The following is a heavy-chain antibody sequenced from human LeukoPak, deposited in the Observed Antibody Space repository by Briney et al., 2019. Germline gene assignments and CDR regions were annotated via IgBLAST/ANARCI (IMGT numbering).Heavy chain of an antibody. V-gene: IGHV7-4-1*02. CDR2: INTNAGNP. D-gene: IGHD5-24*01. CDR3: ARVKVDWEMATAYDY. Sequence: ASVKVSCKASGYTFTSYAMNWVRQAPGQGLEWMGWINTNAGNPTYAQGFTGRFVFSLDTSVSTAYLQISSLKAEDTAVYYCARVKVDWEMATAYDYWGQGTLVTVSS. CDR1: GYTFTSYA. J-gene: IGHJ4*02.